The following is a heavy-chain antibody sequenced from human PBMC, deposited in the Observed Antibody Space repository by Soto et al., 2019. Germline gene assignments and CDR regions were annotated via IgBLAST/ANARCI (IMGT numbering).Heavy chain of an antibody. V-gene: IGHV3-30*18. D-gene: IGHD3-22*01. Sequence: QVQLVESGGGVVQPGRSLRLSCAASGFTFSNYGMHWVRQAPGKGLEWVAVISYDGSNKNYADSVKGRFTISRDNSKNTLYLQMNSLRAEDTAVYYCAKSGDRYYYDSSGYPTAPFDYWGQGTLAPVSS. CDR3: AKSGDRYYYDSSGYPTAPFDY. J-gene: IGHJ4*02. CDR2: ISYDGSNK. CDR1: GFTFSNYG.